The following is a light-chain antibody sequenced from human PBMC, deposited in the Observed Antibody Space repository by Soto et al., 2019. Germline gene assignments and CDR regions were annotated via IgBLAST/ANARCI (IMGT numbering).Light chain of an antibody. Sequence: EIVLTQSPATLSSFPCDRVTLSGIASQYINTRLAWYQHRPGQAPRLLIYQTSIRAAGIPARFSASGSGTDFTLTISRLEPEDFAVFYCQNYDSLPINFGQGTRLEIK. CDR1: QYINTR. J-gene: IGKJ5*01. CDR2: QTS. V-gene: IGKV3D-11*03. CDR3: QNYDSLPIN.